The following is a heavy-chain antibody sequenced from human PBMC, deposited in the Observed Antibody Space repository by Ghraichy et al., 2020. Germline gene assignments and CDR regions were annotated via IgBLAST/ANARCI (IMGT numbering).Heavy chain of an antibody. CDR3: AKGHIVVVVAAIGY. J-gene: IGHJ4*02. D-gene: IGHD2-15*01. V-gene: IGHV3-23*01. CDR1: GFTFSSYA. CDR2: ISGSGGST. Sequence: LSLTCAASGFTFSSYAMSWVRQAPGKGLEWVSAISGSGGSTYYADSVKGRFTISRDNSKNTLYLQMNSLRAEDTAVYYCAKGHIVVVVAAIGYWGQGTLVTVSS.